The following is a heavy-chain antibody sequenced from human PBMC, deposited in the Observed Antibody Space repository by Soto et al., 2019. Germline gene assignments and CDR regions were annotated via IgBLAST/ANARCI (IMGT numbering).Heavy chain of an antibody. CDR1: GGSITSGTYF. J-gene: IGHJ4*02. Sequence: SDTLSLTCTVSGGSITSGTYFWGWIRQAPGKGLEWIGSMYSNGDTYYKPSLKSRVTISVDTSKIQFSLKVTSVTAADTAVYYCARQMYGNSFGSGFHYWGQGTPVTVSS. CDR3: ARQMYGNSFGSGFHY. CDR2: MYSNGDT. D-gene: IGHD5-18*01. V-gene: IGHV4-39*01.